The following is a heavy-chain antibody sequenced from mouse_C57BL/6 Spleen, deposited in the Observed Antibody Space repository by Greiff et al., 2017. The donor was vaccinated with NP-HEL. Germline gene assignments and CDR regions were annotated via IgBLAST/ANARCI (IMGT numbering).Heavy chain of an antibody. D-gene: IGHD1-1*01. V-gene: IGHV7-4*01. CDR3: VKAVGYYGSRVYAMDY. J-gene: IGHJ4*01. CDR1: GFTFTDYY. CDR2: IRNKANGYTT. Sequence: EVNVAESGGGLVQPGASLRLSCAASGFTFTDYYMSWVRQPPGKAPEWLALIRNKANGYTTEYTASVKGRFTISRDNSQNILYLQMNTLRAEDSATYYCVKAVGYYGSRVYAMDYWGQGTSVTVSS.